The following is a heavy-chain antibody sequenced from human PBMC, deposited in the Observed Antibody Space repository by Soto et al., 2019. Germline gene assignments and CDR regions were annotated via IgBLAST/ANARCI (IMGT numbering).Heavy chain of an antibody. Sequence: QLQLQESGPGLVKPSETLSLTCTVSGGSISSSSYYWGWIRQPPGKGLEWIGSIYYSGSTYYNPSLKSRVTMSVDTSKNQFSLKLSSVTAADTAVYYCARHSSSWYIPYYFDYWGQGTLVTVSS. CDR1: GGSISSSSYY. J-gene: IGHJ4*02. V-gene: IGHV4-39*01. CDR2: IYYSGST. D-gene: IGHD6-13*01. CDR3: ARHSSSWYIPYYFDY.